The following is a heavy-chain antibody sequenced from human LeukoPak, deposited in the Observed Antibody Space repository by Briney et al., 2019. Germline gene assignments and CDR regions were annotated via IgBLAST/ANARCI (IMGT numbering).Heavy chain of an antibody. Sequence: GGSLRLSCAASGFTFSRYDMHWVRQATGKGLEWVSAIGSAGDTYYPGSVEGRFTISRGNAKNSLYLQMNSLRAGDTAVYFCARGKGGNWNYAIFNYWGQGTLVTVSS. CDR1: GFTFSRYD. J-gene: IGHJ4*02. D-gene: IGHD1-7*01. CDR3: ARGKGGNWNYAIFNY. CDR2: IGSAGDT. V-gene: IGHV3-13*01.